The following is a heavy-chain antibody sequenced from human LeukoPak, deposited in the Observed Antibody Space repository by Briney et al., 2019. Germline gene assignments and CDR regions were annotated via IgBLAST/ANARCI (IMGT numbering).Heavy chain of an antibody. CDR2: IIPIFGTA. J-gene: IGHJ4*02. CDR1: GGTFSSYA. CDR3: ARVPYPSHDGYPAPLDY. V-gene: IGHV1-69*13. D-gene: IGHD3-22*01. Sequence: ASVKVSCKASGGTFSSYATSWVRQAPGQGREWMGGIIPIFGTANYAQKFQGRVTITADESTSTAYMELSSLRSEDTAVYYCARVPYPSHDGYPAPLDYWGQGTLVTVS.